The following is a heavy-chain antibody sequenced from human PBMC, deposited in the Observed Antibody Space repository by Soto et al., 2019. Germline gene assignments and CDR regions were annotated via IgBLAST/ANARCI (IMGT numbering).Heavy chain of an antibody. CDR1: GYTFTSYG. Sequence: EASVKVSCKASGYTFTSYGISWVRQAPGQGLEWMGWISAYNGNTNYAQKLQGRVTMTTDTSTSTAYVELRSLRSDDTAVYYCARDYDYVWGSYRLSSPNFDYWGQGTLVTVSS. CDR2: ISAYNGNT. V-gene: IGHV1-18*04. D-gene: IGHD3-16*02. J-gene: IGHJ4*02. CDR3: ARDYDYVWGSYRLSSPNFDY.